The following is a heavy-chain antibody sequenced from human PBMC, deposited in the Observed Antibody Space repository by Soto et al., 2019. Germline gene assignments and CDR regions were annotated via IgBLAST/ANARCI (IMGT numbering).Heavy chain of an antibody. J-gene: IGHJ3*01. CDR1: GFTFSGSA. D-gene: IGHD3-10*01. CDR2: IRSKANSYAT. Sequence: PGGSLRLSCAASGFTFSGSAMHWVRQASGKELEWVGRIRSKANSYATAYAASVKGRFTISRDDSKNTAYLQMNSLKTEDTAVYYCTRTNGSGALFIRGQGTMVTVSS. CDR3: TRTNGSGALFI. V-gene: IGHV3-73*01.